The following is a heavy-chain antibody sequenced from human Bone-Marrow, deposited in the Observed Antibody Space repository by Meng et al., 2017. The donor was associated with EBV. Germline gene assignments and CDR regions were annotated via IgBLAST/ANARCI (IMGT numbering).Heavy chain of an antibody. CDR3: ARGGTYYYGSGSYREYFQH. D-gene: IGHD3-10*01. J-gene: IGHJ1*01. CDR1: GGTFSSYA. Sequence: QGHRGRSGAGVKKPGSSVKVACKASGGTFSSYAISWVRQAPGQGLEWMGGIIPIFGTANYAQKFQGRVTITADESTSTAYMELSSLRSEDTAVYYCARGGTYYYGSGSYREYFQHWGQGTLVTVSS. V-gene: IGHV1-69*01. CDR2: IIPIFGTA.